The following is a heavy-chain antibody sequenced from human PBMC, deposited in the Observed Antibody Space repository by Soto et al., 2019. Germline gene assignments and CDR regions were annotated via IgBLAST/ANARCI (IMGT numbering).Heavy chain of an antibody. Sequence: QLQLQESGPALVKPSETLSLTCTVSGGSISSITYYWGWIRQSPEKGLEWIGYIHYGGSTYYNPSLGSGVTISPGTSEDQFSLRVTSVNASDTGVYYRPSCTPDLLQSNFLSGYYLSYFYYWGQGSLVTVSA. J-gene: IGHJ4*02. CDR3: PSCTPDLLQSNFLSGYYLSYFYY. D-gene: IGHD3-3*01. CDR1: GGSISSITYY. V-gene: IGHV4-39*01. CDR2: IHYGGST.